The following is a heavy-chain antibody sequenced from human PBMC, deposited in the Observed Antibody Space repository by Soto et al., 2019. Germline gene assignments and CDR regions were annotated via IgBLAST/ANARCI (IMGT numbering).Heavy chain of an antibody. Sequence: QVQLQEPGPGLVKPSETLSLSCTVSGGSISSYYWSWFRQSPGKRMEWIGYVHHSWGSSYNPSLQGRVAISLDTTKSQFPLKVTSVTATDTAVYYCARQGFGPLHGLVDVWGQGTTVTVSS. V-gene: IGHV4-59*08. CDR2: VHHSWGS. D-gene: IGHD3-10*01. CDR3: ARQGFGPLHGLVDV. J-gene: IGHJ6*02. CDR1: GGSISSYY.